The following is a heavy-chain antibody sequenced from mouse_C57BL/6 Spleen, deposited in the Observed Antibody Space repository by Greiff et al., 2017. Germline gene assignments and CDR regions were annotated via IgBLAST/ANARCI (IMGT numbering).Heavy chain of an antibody. CDR2: IWGGGNT. CDR1: GFSLTSYG. V-gene: IGHV2-9*01. CDR3: AKHDGSSPHWYFDV. Sequence: VQLQQSGPGLVAPSQSLSITCTVSGFSLTSYGVDWVRQPPGKGLEWLGVIWGGGNTNYNSALMSRLGISKDNSKSQVFLKMTSLQTDATAMYYCAKHDGSSPHWYFDVWGTGTTVTVSS. D-gene: IGHD1-1*01. J-gene: IGHJ1*03.